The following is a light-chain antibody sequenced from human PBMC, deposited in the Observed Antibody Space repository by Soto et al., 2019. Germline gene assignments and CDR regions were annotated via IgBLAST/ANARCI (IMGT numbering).Light chain of an antibody. V-gene: IGKV1-5*03. CDR1: QSISSW. CDR3: QQYNSYPRT. J-gene: IGKJ1*01. CDR2: KAS. Sequence: DIQMTQSPSILSASVGDRVNFTYRASQSISSWLAWYQQKPGKAPKLLIYKASSLESGVPSRFSGSGSGTELTLTISSLQPDDFATYYGQQYNSYPRTFGQGTKVEIK.